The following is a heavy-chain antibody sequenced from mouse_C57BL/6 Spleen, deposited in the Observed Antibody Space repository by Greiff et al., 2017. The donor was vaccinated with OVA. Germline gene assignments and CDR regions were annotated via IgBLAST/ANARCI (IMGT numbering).Heavy chain of an antibody. Sequence: VQLKQSGPELVKPGASVKISCKASGYTFTDYYMNWVKQSHGKSLEWIGDINPNNGGTSYNQKFKGKATLTVDKSSSTAYMELRSLTSEDSAVYYCARHDDYDGYAMDYWGQGTSVTVSS. CDR3: ARHDDYDGYAMDY. D-gene: IGHD2-4*01. V-gene: IGHV1-26*01. CDR2: INPNNGGT. CDR1: GYTFTDYY. J-gene: IGHJ4*01.